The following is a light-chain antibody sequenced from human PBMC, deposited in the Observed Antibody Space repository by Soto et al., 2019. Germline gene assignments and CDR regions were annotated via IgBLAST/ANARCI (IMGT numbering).Light chain of an antibody. V-gene: IGKV3D-20*02. CDR1: QTIIIGF. Sequence: EIVLTQSPGIFYLSPGDRAKLYCRSIQTIIIGFLAWYQQKPGQAPRLLMYRASTRAIGIPARFSGSGSGTDFTLTIRRLEPEDFAVYYCQQRSNWPPWTCGQGTKVDIK. CDR2: RAS. CDR3: QQRSNWPPWT. J-gene: IGKJ1*01.